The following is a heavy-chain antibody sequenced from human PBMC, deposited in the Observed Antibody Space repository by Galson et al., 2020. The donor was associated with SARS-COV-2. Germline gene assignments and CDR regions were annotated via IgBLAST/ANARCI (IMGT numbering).Heavy chain of an antibody. J-gene: IGHJ3*02. CDR1: GFTFTSSA. CDR3: AAPGCTNGVCYDAFDI. Sequence: ASVKVSCKASGFTFTSSAMQWVRQARGQRLEWIGWIVVGSGNTNYAQKFQERVTITRDMSTSTAYMELSSLRSEDTAVYYCAAPGCTNGVCYDAFDIWGQGTMATVSS. D-gene: IGHD2-8*01. CDR2: IVVGSGNT. V-gene: IGHV1-58*02.